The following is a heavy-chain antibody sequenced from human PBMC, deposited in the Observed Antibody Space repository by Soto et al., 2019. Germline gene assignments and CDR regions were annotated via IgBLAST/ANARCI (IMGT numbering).Heavy chain of an antibody. V-gene: IGHV3-11*05. J-gene: IGHJ4*02. Sequence: QVQLVESGGGLVKPGGSLRLSCAASGFTFSNYYMSWIRQAPGKGLEWVSYITSSGDYTKYADSVKGRFTISRDNAKNSLYLQMNSLRAEDTAVYYCAGENGERGLDYWGQGILVTVSS. CDR3: AGENGERGLDY. CDR1: GFTFSNYY. D-gene: IGHD1-1*01. CDR2: ITSSGDYT.